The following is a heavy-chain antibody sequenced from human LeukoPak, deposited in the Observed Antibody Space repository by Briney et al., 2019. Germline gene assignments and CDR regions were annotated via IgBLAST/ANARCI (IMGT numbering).Heavy chain of an antibody. Sequence: SETLSLTCTVSGASISSSAYYWGWIRQPPGKGLEWIGYIYYSGSTNYNPSLKSRVTISVDTSKNQFSLKLSSVTAADTAVYYCARVRSRDGYLYFDYWGQGTLVTVSS. CDR2: IYYSGST. V-gene: IGHV4-61*08. CDR1: GASISSSAYY. D-gene: IGHD5-24*01. CDR3: ARVRSRDGYLYFDY. J-gene: IGHJ4*02.